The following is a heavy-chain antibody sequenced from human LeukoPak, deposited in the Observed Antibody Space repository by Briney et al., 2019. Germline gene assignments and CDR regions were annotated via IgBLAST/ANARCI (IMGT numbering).Heavy chain of an antibody. CDR1: GYTFTNYA. CDR3: ARGSYYYGSGSFMGSDY. Sequence: ASVKVSCKASGYTFTNYAMHWVRQAPGQGPEGMGWFNAGNGNTEYSQKFQDRVTITRDISANTAYMELSSLTSEDTAVYYCARGSYYYGSGSFMGSDYWGQGTLVTVSS. CDR2: FNAGNGNT. J-gene: IGHJ4*02. D-gene: IGHD3-10*01. V-gene: IGHV1-3*01.